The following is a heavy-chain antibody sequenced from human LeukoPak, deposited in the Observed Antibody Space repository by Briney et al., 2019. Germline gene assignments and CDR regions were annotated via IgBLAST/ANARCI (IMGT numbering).Heavy chain of an antibody. CDR2: IYHSGST. V-gene: IGHV4-39*07. CDR1: GGSISSSSYY. Sequence: SETLSLTCTVSGGSISSSSYYWGWIRQPPGKGLEWIGSIYHSGSTYYNPSLKSRVTISVDTSKNQFSLKLSSVTAADTAVYYCARTSPYSSSWHYYFDYWGQGTLVTVSS. D-gene: IGHD6-13*01. CDR3: ARTSPYSSSWHYYFDY. J-gene: IGHJ4*02.